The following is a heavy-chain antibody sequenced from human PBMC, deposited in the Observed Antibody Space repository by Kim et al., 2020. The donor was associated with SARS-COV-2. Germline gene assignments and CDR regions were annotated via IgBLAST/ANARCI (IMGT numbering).Heavy chain of an antibody. CDR3: TTFPVRGLSAFDI. Sequence: GGSLRLSCAGSRFTFSNAWMSWVRQAPGKGLEWVGRIKSKTDGGKTDYAAPVKGRFTISRDDSKDKLYLQMSSVQTEDTAVYYCTTFPVRGLSAFDIWGQGTMVTVSS. CDR1: RFTFSNAW. CDR2: IKSKTDGGKT. D-gene: IGHD6-19*01. J-gene: IGHJ3*02. V-gene: IGHV3-15*01.